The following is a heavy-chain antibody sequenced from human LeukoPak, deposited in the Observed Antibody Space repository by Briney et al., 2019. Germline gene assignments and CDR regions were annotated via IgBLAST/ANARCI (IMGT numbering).Heavy chain of an antibody. V-gene: IGHV4-34*01. J-gene: IGHJ2*01. D-gene: IGHD2-2*01. CDR3: ARVRRYAGYFDL. Sequence: SETLSLTCAVYGGSFSGYYWSWIRQPPGKWLEWIGEINHSGSTNYNPSLKSRVTISVDTSKNQFSLKLSSVTAADTAVYYCARVRRYAGYFDLWGRGTLVTVSS. CDR2: INHSGST. CDR1: GGSFSGYY.